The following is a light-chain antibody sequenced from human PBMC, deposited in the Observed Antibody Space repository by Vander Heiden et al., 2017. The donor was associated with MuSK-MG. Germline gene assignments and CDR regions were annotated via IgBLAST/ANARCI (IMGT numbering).Light chain of an antibody. V-gene: IGKV4-1*01. J-gene: IGKJ2*01. CDR3: QQDYSTPRT. CDR2: WAS. Sequence: DIVMTHPPDSLAVSLGERATINCKSSQSVLYSSNNKNYLAWYQQKPGQPPKLLIYWASTRESGVPDRFSGSGSGTDFTLTISSLQAEDVAVYYCQQDYSTPRTFGQGTKLEIK. CDR1: QSVLYSSNNKNY.